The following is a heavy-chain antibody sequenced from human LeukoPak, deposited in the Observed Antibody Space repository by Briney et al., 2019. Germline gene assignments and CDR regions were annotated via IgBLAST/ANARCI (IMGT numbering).Heavy chain of an antibody. J-gene: IGHJ4*02. V-gene: IGHV3-74*01. CDR2: INSDGSST. CDR1: GYTFSSYW. Sequence: PGGTLRLSCAASGYTFSSYWNHGVRQAPPKGLVWVTRINSDGSSTNYEDSLKGRFTISRDNAKNTLYLQMNTLRAEDTAVYYCASRSPRGLDGVVTIVDYCGQGTLVTV. D-gene: IGHD3-3*01. CDR3: ASRSPRGLDGVVTIVDY.